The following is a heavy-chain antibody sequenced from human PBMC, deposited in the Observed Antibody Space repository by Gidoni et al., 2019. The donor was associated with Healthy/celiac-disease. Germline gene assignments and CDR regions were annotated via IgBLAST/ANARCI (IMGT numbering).Heavy chain of an antibody. D-gene: IGHD5-18*01. CDR1: GFTFSSYG. Sequence: QVQLVESGGGVVQPGGSLRLSCAASGFTFSSYGMHWVRQAPGKGLEWVAFIRYDGSNKYYADSVKGRFTISRDNSKNTLYLQMNSLRAEDTAVYYCAKDHGYSYIDYWGQGTLVTVSS. J-gene: IGHJ4*02. V-gene: IGHV3-30*02. CDR3: AKDHGYSYIDY. CDR2: IRYDGSNK.